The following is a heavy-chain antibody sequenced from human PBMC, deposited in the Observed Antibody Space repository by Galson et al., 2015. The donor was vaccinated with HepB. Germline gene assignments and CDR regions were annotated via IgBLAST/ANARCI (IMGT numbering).Heavy chain of an antibody. D-gene: IGHD5-18*01. CDR3: VRDAKMDTGIDYMDV. J-gene: IGHJ6*03. CDR1: GFTFTNYG. V-gene: IGHV3-33*01. CDR2: IWYDGNSK. Sequence: SLRLSCAASGFTFTNYGIHWVRQAPGKGLEWVAVIWYDGNSKQYADSVKGRFTTSRDNSRNTVYLQTNSLRVEDTAVYYCVRDAKMDTGIDYMDVWGKGTTVTVSS.